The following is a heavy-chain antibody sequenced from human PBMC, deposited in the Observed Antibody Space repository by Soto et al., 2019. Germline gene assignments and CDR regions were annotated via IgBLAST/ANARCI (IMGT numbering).Heavy chain of an antibody. CDR2: IYYSGST. D-gene: IGHD3-3*01. J-gene: IGHJ3*02. CDR1: GGSIRSGGYY. V-gene: IGHV4-31*03. Sequence: QVQLQESGPGLVKPSQTLSLTCTVSGGSIRSGGYYWSWIRQQPGKVLEWIGYIYYSGSTYYNPSLNSRVTISVDTSKTQFSLQLSSVTAADTAVYYCASAPITIFGVGSRLDAFDIWGQGTMVTVSS. CDR3: ASAPITIFGVGSRLDAFDI.